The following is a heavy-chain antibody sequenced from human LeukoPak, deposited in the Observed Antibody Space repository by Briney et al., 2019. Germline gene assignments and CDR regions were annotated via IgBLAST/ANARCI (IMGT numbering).Heavy chain of an antibody. D-gene: IGHD4-11*01. V-gene: IGHV4-59*01. CDR3: ARASVTYYYYYYMDV. CDR1: GGSISSYY. CDR2: IYYTGDT. J-gene: IGHJ6*03. Sequence: SETLSLTCTVSGGSISSYYWSWVRQPPGKGLEWIGYIYYTGDTEYNPSLKSRVTISVDTSKNQFSLKLSSVTAADTAVYYCARASVTYYYYYYMDVWGKGTTVTVSS.